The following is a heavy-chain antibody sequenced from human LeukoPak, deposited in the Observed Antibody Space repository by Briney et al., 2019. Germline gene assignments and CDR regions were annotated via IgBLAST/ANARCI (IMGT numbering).Heavy chain of an antibody. V-gene: IGHV3-7*04. J-gene: IGHJ4*02. CDR2: IKQDGSEK. CDR1: GFTFSSYW. Sequence: GGSLRLSCAVSGFTFSSYWKRGVRQAPGKGREGVVNIKQDGSEKYYVDSVKGRFTIPTDNTNNSLYIQMHSLRAEGTAVYYCARVEVLPAAIRYFDYWGQGTLVTVSS. D-gene: IGHD2-2*02. CDR3: ARVEVLPAAIRYFDY.